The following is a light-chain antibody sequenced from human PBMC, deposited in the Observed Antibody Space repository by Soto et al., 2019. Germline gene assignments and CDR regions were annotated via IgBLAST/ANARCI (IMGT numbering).Light chain of an antibody. V-gene: IGKV3-20*01. CDR2: GAS. CDR3: QQYGGSIT. Sequence: EIVLTQSPGTLSLSPGETATLSCRASQSVSSNYLAWYQQKPGQAPRLLIYGASSRATAIPDRFSASGSGTDFTLTISRLDPEDFAVYYCQQYGGSITFGQGTRLEIE. CDR1: QSVSSNY. J-gene: IGKJ5*01.